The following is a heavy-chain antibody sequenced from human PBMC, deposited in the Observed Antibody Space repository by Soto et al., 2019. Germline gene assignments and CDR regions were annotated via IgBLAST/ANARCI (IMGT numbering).Heavy chain of an antibody. V-gene: IGHV3-11*01. J-gene: IGHJ4*02. D-gene: IGHD6-19*01. Sequence: GGSLRLSCEGSGFTFSDYYMTWIRQAPGKGLEWVAYINTLSTAIYYADSVKGRFTISRDNAKNSLYLQMNGLRAEDTATYYCARRLQWQLRPLDSWGRGTLVTVTS. CDR1: GFTFSDYY. CDR2: INTLSTAI. CDR3: ARRLQWQLRPLDS.